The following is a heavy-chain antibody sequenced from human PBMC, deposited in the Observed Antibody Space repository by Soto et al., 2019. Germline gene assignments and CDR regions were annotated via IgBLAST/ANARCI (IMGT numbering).Heavy chain of an antibody. D-gene: IGHD5-12*01. CDR2: VYYSGST. CDR1: CGSVISGSYY. V-gene: IGHV4-61*01. Sequence: SETLSLTCTFSCGSVISGSYYWSWIRQPPGKGLAWIGYVYYSGSTNYNPSLKSRVTISVDTSKNQFSLKLSSVTAADTAVYYCARAKVEMATIFDYWGQGTLVTVSS. J-gene: IGHJ4*02. CDR3: ARAKVEMATIFDY.